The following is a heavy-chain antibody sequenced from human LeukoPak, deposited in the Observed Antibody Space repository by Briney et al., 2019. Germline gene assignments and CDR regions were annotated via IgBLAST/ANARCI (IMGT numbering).Heavy chain of an antibody. CDR1: GGSISSYY. CDR2: IYYSGST. CDR3: ARQGYYGSGSPLVDY. Sequence: SETLSLTCTVSGGSISSYYWSWIRQPPGKGLEWIGYIYYSGSTNYNPSLKSRVTISVDTSKNQFSLKLSSVTAADTAVYYCARQGYYGSGSPLVDYWGQGTLVTVSS. D-gene: IGHD3-10*01. J-gene: IGHJ4*02. V-gene: IGHV4-59*01.